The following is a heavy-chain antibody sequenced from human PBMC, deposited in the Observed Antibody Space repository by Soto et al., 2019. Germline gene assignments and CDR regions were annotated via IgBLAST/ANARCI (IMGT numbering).Heavy chain of an antibody. CDR3: ARADRDTAMVTTNWFDP. CDR1: GFTFSSYS. Sequence: GGSLRLSCAASGFTFSSYSMNWVRQAPGKGLEWVSYISSSSSTIYYADSVKGRFTISRDNAKNSLYLQMNSLRAEDTAVYYCARADRDTAMVTTNWFDPWGQGTLVTVSS. D-gene: IGHD5-18*01. V-gene: IGHV3-48*01. CDR2: ISSSSSTI. J-gene: IGHJ5*02.